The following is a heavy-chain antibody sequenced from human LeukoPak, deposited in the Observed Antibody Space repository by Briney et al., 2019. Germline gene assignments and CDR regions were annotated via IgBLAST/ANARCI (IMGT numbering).Heavy chain of an antibody. CDR1: GFTFSSYA. Sequence: GGSLRLSCAASGFTFSSYAMSWVRQAPGKGLEWVSAISGSGGSTYYADSVKGRFTISRDNSKNTLYLQMNSLRAEDTAVYYCAKDPKIKGIDWHSNSWYAVSDYFDYWGQGTLVTVSS. D-gene: IGHD6-13*01. CDR2: ISGSGGST. CDR3: AKDPKIKGIDWHSNSWYAVSDYFDY. V-gene: IGHV3-23*01. J-gene: IGHJ4*02.